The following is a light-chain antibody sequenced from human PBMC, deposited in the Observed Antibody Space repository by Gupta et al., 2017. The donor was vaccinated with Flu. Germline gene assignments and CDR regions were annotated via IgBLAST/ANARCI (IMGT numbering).Light chain of an antibody. CDR1: QSVGTF. J-gene: IGKJ2*01. V-gene: IGKV3-11*01. CDR2: DAS. CDR3: QHRSDLPMYT. Sequence: EIVLTQSPATLSLSPGERAILSCRASQSVGTFLAWYQQKRGQAPRLLMYDASRRVAGIPTRFSGSGSGTDFTLTISTLEPEDFAVYYCQHRSDLPMYTFGQGTKLEIK.